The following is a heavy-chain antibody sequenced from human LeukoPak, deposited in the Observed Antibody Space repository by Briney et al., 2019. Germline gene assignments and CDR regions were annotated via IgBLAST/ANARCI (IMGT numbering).Heavy chain of an antibody. D-gene: IGHD1-26*01. Sequence: GESLKISCKGSGYSFTNYWIGWVRLMPGKGLEWMGIIYPGDSDTRYSPSFQGQVTISADKSISTAYLQWSSLKASDTAMYYCATHSGANYYYFDYWGQGTLVTVSS. CDR1: GYSFTNYW. J-gene: IGHJ4*02. CDR3: ATHSGANYYYFDY. V-gene: IGHV5-51*01. CDR2: IYPGDSDT.